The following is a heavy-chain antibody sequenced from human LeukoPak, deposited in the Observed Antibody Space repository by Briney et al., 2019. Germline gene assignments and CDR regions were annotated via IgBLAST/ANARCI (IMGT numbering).Heavy chain of an antibody. CDR1: GFTFSSYG. D-gene: IGHD4-23*01. V-gene: IGHV3-33*01. Sequence: PGGSLRLSCAASGFTFSSYGTHWVRQAPGKGLEWVAVIWYDGSNKYYADSVKGRFTISRDNSKNTLYLQMNSLRAEDTAVYYCARDASYDHYGGNSMAGDYWGQGTLVTVSS. CDR2: IWYDGSNK. CDR3: ARDASYDHYGGNSMAGDY. J-gene: IGHJ4*02.